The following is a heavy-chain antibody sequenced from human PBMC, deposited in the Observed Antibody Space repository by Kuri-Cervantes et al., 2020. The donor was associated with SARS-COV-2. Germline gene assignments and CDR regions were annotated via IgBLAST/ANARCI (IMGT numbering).Heavy chain of an antibody. V-gene: IGHV3-74*01. J-gene: IGHJ6*02. Sequence: GESLKISCAASGFTFSSYWMHWVRQAPGKGLVWVSRINPDGSYTNNADSVKGRFTLSRDNSKNTLYLQMNSLRAEDTALYYCARDRKLVSYYYYGMDVWGQGTTVTVSS. CDR3: ARDRKLVSYYYYGMDV. CDR2: INPDGSYT. CDR1: GFTFSSYW. D-gene: IGHD1-1*01.